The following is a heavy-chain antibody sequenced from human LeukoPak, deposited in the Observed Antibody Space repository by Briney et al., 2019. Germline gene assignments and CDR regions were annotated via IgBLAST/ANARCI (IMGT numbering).Heavy chain of an antibody. CDR1: GFSFSDYY. V-gene: IGHV3-11*04. J-gene: IGHJ6*03. Sequence: GGSLRLSCAASGFSFSDYYMAWIRQSPGKGLEWISFISNTGRTRYSADSVKGRFTIFSDNPRNSIYLQMNSLRAEDMAVYYCARLSPYYDMDVGGIGTTVTVSS. CDR3: ARLSPYYDMDV. CDR2: ISNTGRTR.